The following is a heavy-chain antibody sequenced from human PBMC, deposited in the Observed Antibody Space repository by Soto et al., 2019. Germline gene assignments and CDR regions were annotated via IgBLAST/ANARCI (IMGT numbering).Heavy chain of an antibody. CDR2: INSDGSST. CDR1: GFTFSSYW. V-gene: IGHV3-74*01. D-gene: IGHD2-2*01. J-gene: IGHJ6*02. Sequence: EVQLVESGGGLGQPGGSLRLSCAASGFTFSSYWMHWVRQAPGKGLVWVSRINSDGSSTSYADSVKGRFTISRDNAKNTLYLQMNSLRAEDTAVYYCATQPAAINYYYGMDVWGQGTTVTVSS. CDR3: ATQPAAINYYYGMDV.